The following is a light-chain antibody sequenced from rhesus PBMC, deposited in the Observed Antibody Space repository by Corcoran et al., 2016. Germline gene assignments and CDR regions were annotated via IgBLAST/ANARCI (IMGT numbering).Light chain of an antibody. CDR3: QHSYGTPYS. Sequence: DIQMTQSPSSLSASVADRVTITCRASENVNNYLHWYQQKPGKAPKLLIYAASTLQSGVPSRVSGSGSGTDYTFTISSLQPEDVATYYCQHSYGTPYSFGQGTKVEIK. V-gene: IGKV1-74*01. CDR1: ENVNNY. J-gene: IGKJ2*01. CDR2: AAS.